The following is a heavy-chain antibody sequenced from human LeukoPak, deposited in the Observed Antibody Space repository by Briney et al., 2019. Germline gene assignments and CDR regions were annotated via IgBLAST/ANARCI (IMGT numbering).Heavy chain of an antibody. V-gene: IGHV3-72*01. CDR3: ARASSSSGHFSMDY. D-gene: IGHD3-22*01. Sequence: PGGSLRLSCAASGFTFSDYYMDWVRQTPGKGLEWVARSRNKAISYTIEYAASVKGRFTISRDDSKNSLYLQMSSLKTEDTAVYYCARASSSSGHFSMDYWGQGTLVTVSS. J-gene: IGHJ4*02. CDR1: GFTFSDYY. CDR2: SRNKAISYTI.